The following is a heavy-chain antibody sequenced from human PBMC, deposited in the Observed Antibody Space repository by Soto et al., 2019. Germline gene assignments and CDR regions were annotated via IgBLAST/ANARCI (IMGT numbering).Heavy chain of an antibody. CDR1: GYIFTSYG. CDR2: ISPYDDNT. Sequence: QVQVVQSGGEVKKPGASVRVSCKTSGYIFTSYGISWVRQAPGQGLEWLGWISPYDDNTNYAQNLQGRVRMTTDTSTRTAYMELRSLRSEDTAVYYCARGGYYDSSGSRNYHYYGMDVWGQGTTITVS. J-gene: IGHJ6*02. V-gene: IGHV1-18*01. CDR3: ARGGYYDSSGSRNYHYYGMDV. D-gene: IGHD3-22*01.